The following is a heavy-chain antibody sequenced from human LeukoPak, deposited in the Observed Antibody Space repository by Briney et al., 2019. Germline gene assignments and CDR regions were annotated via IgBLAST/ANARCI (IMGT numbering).Heavy chain of an antibody. V-gene: IGHV4-34*01. Sequence: SATLSLTCAVCGGSFSGYYWSWIRQPAGKGLEWVGEINHGGSTNYNPSLKSRVTISVDTSKNQFSLKLSSVTAADTAVYYCARGGGRQVLYYLDYWGQGTLVTVSS. CDR2: INHGGST. J-gene: IGHJ4*02. CDR3: ARGGGRQVLYYLDY. CDR1: GGSFSGYY. D-gene: IGHD3-16*01.